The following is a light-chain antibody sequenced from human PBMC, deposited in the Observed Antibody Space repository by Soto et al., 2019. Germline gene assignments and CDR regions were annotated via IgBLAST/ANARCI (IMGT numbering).Light chain of an antibody. Sequence: EIVLTQSPGPLSLSPGERATLSCRASQSVSSSYLAWYQQKPGQAPRLLIYGASSRATGIPDRFSGSGSGTDFTLTISRLEPEDFAVYNCQQYGSSLLTFGGGTKVEIK. CDR2: GAS. CDR3: QQYGSSLLT. J-gene: IGKJ4*01. CDR1: QSVSSSY. V-gene: IGKV3-20*01.